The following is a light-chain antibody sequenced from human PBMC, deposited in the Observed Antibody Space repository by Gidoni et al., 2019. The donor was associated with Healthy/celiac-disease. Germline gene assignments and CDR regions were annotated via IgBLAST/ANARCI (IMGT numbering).Light chain of an antibody. CDR2: GAS. CDR1: QSVSSN. CDR3: QQYNNWPPYT. V-gene: IGKV3-15*01. Sequence: EIVMTQSPATLSVSPGERATLSCRASQSVSSNLAWYQQKPGQAPRLLIYGASTRATGSPARFSGSGSGTEFTLTISSLQSEDVAVYYCQQYNNWPPYTFXQXTKLEIK. J-gene: IGKJ2*01.